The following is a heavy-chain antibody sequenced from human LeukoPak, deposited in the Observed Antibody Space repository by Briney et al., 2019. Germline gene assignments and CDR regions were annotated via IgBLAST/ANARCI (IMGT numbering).Heavy chain of an antibody. Sequence: ASVKVSCKASGYTFASYGVTWVRQAPGQGLEWMGWISAYNGNTNYARRFQGRVTMTTDTSTSTAYMELRSLRSDDTAVYYCARQVDSTMALPDYWGQGTLVTVSS. CDR3: ARQVDSTMALPDY. V-gene: IGHV1-18*01. J-gene: IGHJ4*02. D-gene: IGHD3-10*01. CDR1: GYTFASYG. CDR2: ISAYNGNT.